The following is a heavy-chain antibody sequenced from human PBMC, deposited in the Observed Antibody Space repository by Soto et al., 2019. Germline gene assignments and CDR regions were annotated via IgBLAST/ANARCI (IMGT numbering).Heavy chain of an antibody. D-gene: IGHD3-3*01. Sequence: EVQLVESGGGLVQPGGSLRLSCAASGFTFSSYWMSWVRQAPRKRLEWVAYIKQDGSEKYYVDSVKGRFTISRDNAKNSPYLQMNSLRADGSAVYYCARGFLEWFQYYFDYWGQGTLVTGSS. CDR3: ARGFLEWFQYYFDY. CDR2: IKQDGSEK. V-gene: IGHV3-7*04. CDR1: GFTFSSYW. J-gene: IGHJ4*02.